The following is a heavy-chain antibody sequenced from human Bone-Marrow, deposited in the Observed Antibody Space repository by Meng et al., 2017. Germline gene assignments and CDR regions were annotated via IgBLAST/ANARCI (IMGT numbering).Heavy chain of an antibody. D-gene: IGHD6-13*01. CDR3: ARLAAAGQLDY. J-gene: IGHJ4*02. V-gene: IGHV4-31*03. Sequence: QGQLKGAGPGLVKPSQTLSLTCTVSGGSISSGGYYWSWIRQHPGKGLEWIGYIYYSGSTYYNPSLKSRVTISVDTSKNQFSLKLSSVTAADTAVYYCARLAAAGQLDYWGQGTLVTVSS. CDR2: IYYSGST. CDR1: GGSISSGGYY.